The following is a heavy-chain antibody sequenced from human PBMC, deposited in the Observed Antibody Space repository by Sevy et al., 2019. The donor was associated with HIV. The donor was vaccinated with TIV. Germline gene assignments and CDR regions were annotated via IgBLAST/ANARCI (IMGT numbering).Heavy chain of an antibody. CDR1: GFTFGDYA. CDR2: ISSKAYGGTT. CDR3: TSDIPGGFRYSSAWYYFDS. D-gene: IGHD6-19*01. V-gene: IGHV3-49*03. J-gene: IGHJ4*02. Sequence: GGSLRLSCTASGFTFGDYAMSWFRQAPGKGLEWVGFISSKAYGGTTEYAASVKGRFTISRDDSIRIAYLQMNSLKTEDTAVYYCTSDIPGGFRYSSAWYYFDSWGQGTLVTVSS.